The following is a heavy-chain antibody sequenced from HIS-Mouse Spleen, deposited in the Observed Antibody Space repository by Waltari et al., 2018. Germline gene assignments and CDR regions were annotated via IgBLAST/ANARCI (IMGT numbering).Heavy chain of an antibody. CDR1: GFTVSSNY. V-gene: IGHV3-66*01. D-gene: IGHD7-27*01. J-gene: IGHJ4*02. CDR3: ARSNWYFDY. Sequence: EVQLVESGGGLVQPGGSLRLSCVPPGFTVSSNYMSWVRQAPGKGLEWVSVIYSGGSTYYADSVKGRFTISRDNSKNTLYLQLNSLRAEDTAVYYCARSNWYFDYWGQGTLVTVSS. CDR2: IYSGGST.